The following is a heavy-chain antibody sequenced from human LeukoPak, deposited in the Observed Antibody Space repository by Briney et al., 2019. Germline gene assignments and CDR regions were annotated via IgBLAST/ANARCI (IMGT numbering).Heavy chain of an antibody. J-gene: IGHJ4*02. V-gene: IGHV1-69*13. Sequence: GASVKVSCKASGGTFSSYAISWVRQAPGQGLEWMGGIIPIFGTANYAQKFQGRVTITADESTSTAYMELSSLRSEDTAVYYCALCRDGYNTSPQYYFDYWGQGTLVTVSS. CDR3: ALCRDGYNTSPQYYFDY. CDR1: GGTFSSYA. CDR2: IIPIFGTA. D-gene: IGHD5-24*01.